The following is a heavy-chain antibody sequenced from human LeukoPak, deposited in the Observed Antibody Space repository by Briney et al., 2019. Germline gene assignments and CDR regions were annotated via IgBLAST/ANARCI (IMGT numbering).Heavy chain of an antibody. J-gene: IGHJ3*02. CDR1: GFTFSNAW. Sequence: GGSLRLSCAASGFTFSNAWMSWVRQAPGKGLEWVGRIKSKTDGGTTDYAAPVKGRFTISRDDSKNTLYLQMNSLKTEDTAVYYCTTDGADCVWGSYLGDAFDIWGQGTMVAVSS. CDR3: TTDGADCVWGSYLGDAFDI. V-gene: IGHV3-15*01. CDR2: IKSKTDGGTT. D-gene: IGHD3-16*02.